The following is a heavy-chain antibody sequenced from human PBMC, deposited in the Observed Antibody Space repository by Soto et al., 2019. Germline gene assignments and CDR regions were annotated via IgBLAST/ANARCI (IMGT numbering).Heavy chain of an antibody. Sequence: LSLTCTVSGGSISSYYWSWIRQPPGKGLEWIGYIYYSGSTNYNPSLKSRVTISVDTSKNQFSLKLSSVTAADTAVYYCARGSGYDSSGYSYFDYWGQGTLVTVSS. J-gene: IGHJ4*02. CDR3: ARGSGYDSSGYSYFDY. D-gene: IGHD3-22*01. V-gene: IGHV4-59*01. CDR1: GGSISSYY. CDR2: IYYSGST.